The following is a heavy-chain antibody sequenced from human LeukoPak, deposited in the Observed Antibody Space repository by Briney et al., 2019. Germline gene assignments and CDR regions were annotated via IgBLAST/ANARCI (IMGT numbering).Heavy chain of an antibody. Sequence: SETLSLTCAVYGGSFSGYYWSWIRQPAGKGLEWIGRIYTSGSTNYNPSLKSRVTMSVDTSKNQFSLKLSSVTAADTAVYYCARIAGYYYGSGSYGTKNWFDPWGQGTLVTVSS. J-gene: IGHJ5*02. CDR3: ARIAGYYYGSGSYGTKNWFDP. V-gene: IGHV4-59*10. D-gene: IGHD3-10*01. CDR2: IYTSGST. CDR1: GGSFSGYY.